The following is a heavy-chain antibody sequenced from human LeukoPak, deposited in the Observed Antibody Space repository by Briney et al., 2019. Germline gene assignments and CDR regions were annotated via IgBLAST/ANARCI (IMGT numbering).Heavy chain of an antibody. CDR1: GDSIIGYY. D-gene: IGHD6-19*01. CDR3: AKATAGGWTWDY. CDR2: IHSSGST. V-gene: IGHV4-4*07. Sequence: SETLSLTCTVSGDSIIGYYWTWIRRPAGKGLEWIGRIHSSGSTNYNPSLKSRVTISVDTSKNQFSLSLSSVAAADTAVYYCAKATAGGWTWDYWGQGTLVTVSS. J-gene: IGHJ4*02.